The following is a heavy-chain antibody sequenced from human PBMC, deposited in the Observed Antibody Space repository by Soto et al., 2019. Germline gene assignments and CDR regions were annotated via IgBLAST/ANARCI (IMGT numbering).Heavy chain of an antibody. Sequence: SVQVSCKASGGTFSSYTISWVRQAPGQVFEWLGRIIPILGIANYAQKFQGRVTITADKSTSTAYMELSSLRSEDTAVYYCARAQWLVYYYYYGMDVWGQGTTVTVSS. CDR2: IIPILGIA. J-gene: IGHJ6*02. V-gene: IGHV1-69*02. D-gene: IGHD6-19*01. CDR1: GGTFSSYT. CDR3: ARAQWLVYYYYYGMDV.